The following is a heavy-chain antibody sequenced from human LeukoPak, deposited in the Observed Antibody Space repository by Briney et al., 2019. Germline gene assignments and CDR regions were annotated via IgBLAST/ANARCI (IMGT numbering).Heavy chain of an antibody. CDR2: ISSSSSTI. CDR1: GFTFSSYS. Sequence: GGSLRLSCAASGFTFSSYSMNWVRQAPGKGLEWVSYISSSSSTIYYADPVKGRFTISRDNDKNSLYLQMSSLRAEDTAVYYCAGDSSVKLPTPYDYWGQGTLVTVSS. CDR3: AGDSSVKLPTPYDY. D-gene: IGHD3-22*01. V-gene: IGHV3-48*01. J-gene: IGHJ4*02.